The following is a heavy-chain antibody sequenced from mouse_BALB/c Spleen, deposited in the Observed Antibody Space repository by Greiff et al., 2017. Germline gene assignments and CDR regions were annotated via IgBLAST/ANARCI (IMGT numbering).Heavy chain of an antibody. V-gene: IGHV3-1*02. Sequence: EVKLQESGPDLVKPSQSLSITCTVTGYSITSGYSWHWIRQFPGNKLEWMGYIHYSGSTNYNPSLKSRISITRDTSKNQFFLQLNSVTTEDTATYYCARWEGNYGAMDYWGQGTSVTVSS. CDR1: GYSITSGYS. CDR2: IHYSGST. D-gene: IGHD2-1*01. CDR3: ARWEGNYGAMDY. J-gene: IGHJ4*01.